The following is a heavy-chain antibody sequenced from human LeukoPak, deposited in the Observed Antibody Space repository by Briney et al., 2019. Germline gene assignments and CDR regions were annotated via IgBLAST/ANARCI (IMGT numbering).Heavy chain of an antibody. V-gene: IGHV3-21*01. CDR3: AREDRSGWYAYDY. CDR1: GFTFSSYS. J-gene: IGHJ4*02. D-gene: IGHD6-19*01. Sequence: PGGSLRLSCAASGFTFSSYSMNWVRQAPVKVLEWVSSISSSSSYIYYADSVKGRFTISRDNAKNSLYLQMNSLRAEDTAVYYCAREDRSGWYAYDYWGQGTLVTVSS. CDR2: ISSSSSYI.